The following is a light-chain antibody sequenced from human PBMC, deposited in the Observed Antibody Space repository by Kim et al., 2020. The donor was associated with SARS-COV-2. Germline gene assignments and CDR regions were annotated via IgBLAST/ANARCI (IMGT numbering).Light chain of an antibody. Sequence: SSELTQDPAVSVALGQTVRITCQGDSLRSYYASWYQQKPGQAPVLVIYGKNNRPSGIPDRFSGSSSGNKASLTITGAQAEGEVDYYSNSRDSSGNHIMFG. J-gene: IGLJ3*02. CDR1: SLRSYY. V-gene: IGLV3-19*01. CDR3: NSRDSSGNHIM. CDR2: GKN.